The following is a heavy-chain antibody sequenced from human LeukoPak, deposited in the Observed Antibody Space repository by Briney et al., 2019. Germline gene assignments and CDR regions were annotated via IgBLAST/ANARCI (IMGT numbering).Heavy chain of an antibody. V-gene: IGHV1-2*02. CDR3: ARDRQLVLLLVYYGMDV. CDR1: GYTFTGYY. D-gene: IGHD6-13*01. CDR2: INPNSGGT. J-gene: IGHJ6*02. Sequence: AASVTVSCKASGYTFTGYYMHWVRQAPGQGLEWMGWINPNSGGTNYAQKFQGRVTMTRDTSISTAYMELSRLRSDDTAVYYCARDRQLVLLLVYYGMDVWGQGTTVTVSS.